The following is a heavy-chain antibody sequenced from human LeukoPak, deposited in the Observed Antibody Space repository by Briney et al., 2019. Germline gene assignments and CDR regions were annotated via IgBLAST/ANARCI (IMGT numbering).Heavy chain of an antibody. CDR3: AKGSYYDSSGSFYFDY. CDR2: ISGSGDNT. CDR1: GFTFSSYA. V-gene: IGHV3-23*01. J-gene: IGHJ4*02. D-gene: IGHD3-22*01. Sequence: GGSLRLSCAASGFTFSSYAMSWVRQAPGKGLEWVSGISGSGDNTYYADSVKGRFTISRDNSKNTLYEQVNSLGTEDTAAYYCAKGSYYDSSGSFYFDYWGQGTLVTVSS.